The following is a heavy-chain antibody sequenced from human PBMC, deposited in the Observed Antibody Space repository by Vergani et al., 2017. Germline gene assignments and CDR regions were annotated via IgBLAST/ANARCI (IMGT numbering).Heavy chain of an antibody. CDR1: GGSFSGYY. D-gene: IGHD2-8*01. CDR2: INHSGST. V-gene: IGHV4-34*01. CDR3: ATSYCTNGVCWFDP. Sequence: QVQLQQWGAGLLKPSETLSLTCAVYGGSFSGYYWSWIRQPPGKGLEWIGEINHSGSTNYNPSLKSRVTISVDPSKNQFSLKLSSVTAADTAVYYCATSYCTNGVCWFDPWGQGTLVTVSS. J-gene: IGHJ5*02.